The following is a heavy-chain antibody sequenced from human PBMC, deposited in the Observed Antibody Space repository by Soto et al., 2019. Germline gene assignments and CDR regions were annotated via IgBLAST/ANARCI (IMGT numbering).Heavy chain of an antibody. V-gene: IGHV4-39*02. Sequence: QLQLQESGPGLVKPSETLSLTCSVSDDSINSDKYYWGWIRQPPGKGLEWIGRIYYRGNAYYNPSLHSPVTTSLDTFKSLFSLKLNSVTAADSAVYFCARLEGLATITYYFDFWGPGALVTVSS. D-gene: IGHD3-9*01. CDR1: DDSINSDKYY. CDR3: ARLEGLATITYYFDF. J-gene: IGHJ4*02. CDR2: IYYRGNA.